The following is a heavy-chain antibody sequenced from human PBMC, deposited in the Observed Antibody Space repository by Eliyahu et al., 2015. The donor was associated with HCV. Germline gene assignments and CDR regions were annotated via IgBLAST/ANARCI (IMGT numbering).Heavy chain of an antibody. CDR2: VNPXSGGT. V-gene: IGHV1-2*02. D-gene: IGHD1-1*01. CDR3: AEWNDDGFDD. CDR1: KYTSTGYY. J-gene: IGHJ4*02. Sequence: QVQLVQSGAEVKKPGASVKVSCKASKYTSTGYYXXWVRQAPGQGLXWMGWVNPXSGGTNYARRFQGRVTMTRDTSINTSYMELSRLTSGDTAVYYCAEWNDDGFDDWGQGTLVTVSS.